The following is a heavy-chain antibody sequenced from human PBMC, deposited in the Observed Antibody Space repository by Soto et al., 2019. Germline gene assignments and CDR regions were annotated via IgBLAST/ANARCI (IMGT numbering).Heavy chain of an antibody. CDR2: IHGDGGKI. Sequence: EVQLVESGGGLVQPGGSLRLSCAASGFMFSAYWMSWVRQAPGKGLEWVANIHGDGGKIYYVDSVKGRFTISRDNAKRSPYLTMNSLRAEGTAVYYRARDFYGGYTYGPGDYWGQGALVAVSS. CDR3: ARDFYGGYTYGPGDY. CDR1: GFMFSAYW. V-gene: IGHV3-7*01. J-gene: IGHJ4*02. D-gene: IGHD5-18*01.